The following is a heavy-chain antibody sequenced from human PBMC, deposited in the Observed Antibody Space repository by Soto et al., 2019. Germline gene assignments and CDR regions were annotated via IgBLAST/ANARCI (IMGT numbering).Heavy chain of an antibody. CDR3: TEQPLWFGEFHYYGMDV. D-gene: IGHD3-10*01. CDR2: IKSKTDGGTT. V-gene: IGHV3-15*07. Sequence: GGSLRLSCAASGFTFSNAWMNWVRQAPGKGLEWVGRIKSKTDGGTTDYAAPVKGRFTISRDDSKNTLYLQMNSLKTEDTAVYYCTEQPLWFGEFHYYGMDVWGQGTTVTVSS. J-gene: IGHJ6*02. CDR1: GFTFSNAW.